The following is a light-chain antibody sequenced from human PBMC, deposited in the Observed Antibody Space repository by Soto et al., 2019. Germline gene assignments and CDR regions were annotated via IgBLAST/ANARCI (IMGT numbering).Light chain of an antibody. CDR3: QQRSNWPSYT. Sequence: EIVLTQSPAPLSLSPGERATLSCRASQSVSSYFAWYQQKPGQAPRLLIYDASNRATGIPARFSGSGSGTDFTLTISSLEPEDFAVYYCQQRSNWPSYTFGQGTKREIK. CDR2: DAS. V-gene: IGKV3-11*01. CDR1: QSVSSY. J-gene: IGKJ2*01.